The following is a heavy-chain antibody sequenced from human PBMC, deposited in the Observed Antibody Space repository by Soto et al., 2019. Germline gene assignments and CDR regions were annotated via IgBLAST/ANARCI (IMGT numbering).Heavy chain of an antibody. Sequence: GGSLRLSCAASGFTFSSYAMHWVRQAPGKGLEWVAVISYDGSNKYYADSVKGRFTISRDNSKNTLYLQMNSLRAEDTAVYYCARDDWPPPLGYYYYYGMDVWGQGTTVTVSS. V-gene: IGHV3-30-3*01. CDR2: ISYDGSNK. CDR3: ARDDWPPPLGYYYYYGMDV. D-gene: IGHD2-21*01. CDR1: GFTFSSYA. J-gene: IGHJ6*02.